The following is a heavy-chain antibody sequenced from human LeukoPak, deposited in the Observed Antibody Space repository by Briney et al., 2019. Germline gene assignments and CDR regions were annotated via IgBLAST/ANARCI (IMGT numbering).Heavy chain of an antibody. CDR2: IYTSGST. V-gene: IGHV4-4*07. J-gene: IGHJ4*02. Sequence: SETLSLTCTVSGGSISSYYWSWIRQPAGKGLEWIGRIYTSGSTNYNPSLKSRVTMSVDTSKNQFSLKLSSVTAADTAVYYCARDHLRMPYSSSWCGVYDYWGQGTLVTVSS. D-gene: IGHD6-13*01. CDR3: ARDHLRMPYSSSWCGVYDY. CDR1: GGSISSYY.